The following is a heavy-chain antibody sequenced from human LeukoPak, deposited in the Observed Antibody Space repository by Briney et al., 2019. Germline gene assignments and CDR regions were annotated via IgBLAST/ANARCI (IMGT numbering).Heavy chain of an antibody. V-gene: IGHV3-21*01. Sequence: SGGSLRLSCAASGFTFSSYSMNWVRQAPEKGLEWVSSISSSSSYIYYADSVKGRFTISRDNAKNSLYLQMNSLRAEDTAVYYCAREATVMDAPFDPWGQGTLVTVSS. CDR1: GFTFSSYS. CDR2: ISSSSSYI. CDR3: AREATVMDAPFDP. D-gene: IGHD4-17*01. J-gene: IGHJ5*02.